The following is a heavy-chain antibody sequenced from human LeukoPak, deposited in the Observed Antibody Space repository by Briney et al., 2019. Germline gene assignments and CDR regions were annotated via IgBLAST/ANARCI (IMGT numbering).Heavy chain of an antibody. CDR1: GFTFSSYW. D-gene: IGHD4-11*01. CDR2: ISSDGSST. CDR3: ARDPLYSNYVDY. J-gene: IGHJ4*02. V-gene: IGHV3-74*01. Sequence: GGSLRLSCAASGFTFSSYWMHWVRQAPGKGLVWVSRISSDGSSTSYADSVKGRFTISRDNAKNTLYLQMNSLRAEDTAVYYCARDPLYSNYVDYWGQGTLVTVSS.